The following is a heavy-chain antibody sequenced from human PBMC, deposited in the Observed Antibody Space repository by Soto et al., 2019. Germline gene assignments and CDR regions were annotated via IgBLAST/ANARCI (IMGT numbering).Heavy chain of an antibody. CDR2: INPNNGDT. J-gene: IGHJ6*02. V-gene: IGHV1-2*02. D-gene: IGHD3-10*01. CDR3: EIWFGDLWAEKKDYYYYHGMDV. CDR1: GYTFTGYY. Sequence: ASVKVSCKASGYTFTGYYVHWVRHAPGQGREWMGWINPNNGDTNYAPTFHGRVTLTRDTSISTAYMELSSLRSDDTATYYCEIWFGDLWAEKKDYYYYHGMDVWGQGTTVTVSS.